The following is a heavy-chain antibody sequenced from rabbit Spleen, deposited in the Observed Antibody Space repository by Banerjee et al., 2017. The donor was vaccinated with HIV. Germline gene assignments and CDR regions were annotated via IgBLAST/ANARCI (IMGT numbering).Heavy chain of an antibody. CDR2: IYGGSSGST. J-gene: IGHJ4*01. V-gene: IGHV1S45*01. Sequence: QQQLEESGGGLVKPGGTLTLTCTASGFSFSTDYYMCWVRQAPGKGLECIACIYGGSSGSTYYASWAKGRFTISKTSSTTVTLQMTSLTAADTATYFCARDSAGREDFNLWGPGTLVTVS. CDR3: ARDSAGREDFNL. D-gene: IGHD4-2*01. CDR1: GFSFSTDYY.